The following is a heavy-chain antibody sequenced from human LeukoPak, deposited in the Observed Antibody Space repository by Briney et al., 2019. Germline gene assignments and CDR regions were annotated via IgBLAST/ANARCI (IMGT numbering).Heavy chain of an antibody. D-gene: IGHD3-22*01. CDR1: GFTFSSYA. CDR3: AKDSVDYYYDSSGYRIY. J-gene: IGHJ4*02. CDR2: ISGSGGST. V-gene: IGHV3-23*01. Sequence: GGSLRLSCAASGFTFSSYAMSWVRQAPGKGLEWVSAISGSGGSTYYADSVKGRFTISRDNSKNTLYPQMNSQRAEDADLYYCAKDSVDYYYDSSGYRIYWGQGTLVTVSS.